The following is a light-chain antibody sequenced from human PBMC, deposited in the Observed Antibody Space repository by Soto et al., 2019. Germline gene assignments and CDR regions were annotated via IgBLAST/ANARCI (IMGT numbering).Light chain of an antibody. CDR1: QSVSSN. Sequence: EIVMTQSPATLSVSPGERVTLSCRASQSVSSNLAWYQQKPGQAPRLLIHGASTRATGIPARFRGSGSGTEFTLTICSXXXXXXXVYYCQQYNNWPPTFGGGTKVEIK. CDR2: GAS. J-gene: IGKJ4*01. CDR3: QQYNNWPPT. V-gene: IGKV3-15*01.